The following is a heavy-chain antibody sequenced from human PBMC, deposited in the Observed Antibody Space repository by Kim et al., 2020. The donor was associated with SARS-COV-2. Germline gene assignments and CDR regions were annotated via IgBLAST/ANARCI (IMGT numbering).Heavy chain of an antibody. CDR2: IIPIFGTA. J-gene: IGHJ4*02. Sequence: SVKVSCKASGGTFSSYAISWVRQAPGQGLEWMGGIIPIFGTANYAQKFQGRVTITADESTSTAYMELSSLRSEDTAVYYCARLVRGVIPGAEWGQGTLVTVSS. CDR1: GGTFSSYA. D-gene: IGHD3-10*01. CDR3: ARLVRGVIPGAE. V-gene: IGHV1-69*13.